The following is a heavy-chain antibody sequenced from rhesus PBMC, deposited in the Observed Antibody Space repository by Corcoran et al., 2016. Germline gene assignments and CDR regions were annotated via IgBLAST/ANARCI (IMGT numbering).Heavy chain of an antibody. CDR2: ISYSGSG. V-gene: IGHV4-127*01. CDR3: ARGLTTEYYFDY. CDR1: GFSISSGYG. Sequence: QVQLQESGPGLVKPSETLSLTCAVSGFSISSGYGWSWIRQPPGKGLEWIGYISYSGSGYSTPSFKRRVTLSIDTSKNQFSLKLSSVTAADTAVYYCARGLTTEYYFDYWGQGVLVTVSS. D-gene: IGHD4-17*01. J-gene: IGHJ4*01.